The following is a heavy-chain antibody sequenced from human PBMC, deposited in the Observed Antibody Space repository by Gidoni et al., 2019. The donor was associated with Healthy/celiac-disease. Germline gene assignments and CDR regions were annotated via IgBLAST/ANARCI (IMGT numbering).Heavy chain of an antibody. CDR2: INHSGST. V-gene: IGHV4-34*01. CDR1: GGSFSGSY. J-gene: IGHJ4*02. CDR3: ARGGWHSYGYFRIVVWFDY. Sequence: QVQLQQWGAGLLKPSETLSLTCAVYGGSFSGSYWSWIRQPPGKGLEWIGEINHSGSTNYNPSLKSRVTISVDTSKNQFSLKLSSVTAADTAVYYCARGGWHSYGYFRIVVWFDYWGQGTLVTVSS. D-gene: IGHD5-18*01.